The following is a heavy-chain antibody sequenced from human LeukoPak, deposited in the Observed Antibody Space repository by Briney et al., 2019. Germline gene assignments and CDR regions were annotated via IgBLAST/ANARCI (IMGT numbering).Heavy chain of an antibody. CDR3: GRGQWTSDY. Sequence: GGSLRLSCAASGFTFSDYYMSWIRQAPGKGLEWVSYISSSSSYTKNADAAKGRFTISRDNAKKSVYLQMNSLRAEDTAVYYCGRGQWTSDYWGQGTLVTVSS. CDR1: GFTFSDYY. D-gene: IGHD3/OR15-3a*01. CDR2: ISSSSSYT. V-gene: IGHV3-11*05. J-gene: IGHJ4*02.